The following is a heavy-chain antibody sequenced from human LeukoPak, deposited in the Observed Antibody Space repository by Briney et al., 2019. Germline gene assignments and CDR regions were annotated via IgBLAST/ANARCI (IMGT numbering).Heavy chain of an antibody. CDR2: IYKTGST. J-gene: IGHJ6*02. CDR1: GGSISSYY. D-gene: IGHD5-12*01. CDR3: AREDVAHYFMDV. V-gene: IGHV4-4*07. Sequence: SETLSLTCTVSGGSISSYYWSWIRQPAGKGLEWIGRIYKTGSTNHNPSLQSRVTMSVDTSKNQFSLNLTSVTAADTALYYCAREDVAHYFMDVWGQGTPVTVSS.